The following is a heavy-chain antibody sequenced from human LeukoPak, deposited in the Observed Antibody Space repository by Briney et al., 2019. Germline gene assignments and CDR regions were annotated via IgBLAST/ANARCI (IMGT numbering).Heavy chain of an antibody. CDR1: GFAFSSFG. J-gene: IGHJ4*02. CDR3: AKRVSYTNSAAYFDC. CDR2: ITDADGT. D-gene: IGHD2-2*02. V-gene: IGHV3-23*01. Sequence: GGSPRLSCEASGFAFSSFGMSWVRQTPGKGLEWVSSITDADGTYYADPVKGRFTVSRDNSKNALYLEMNSLRAEDTAVYYCAKRVSYTNSAAYFDCWGQGTLV.